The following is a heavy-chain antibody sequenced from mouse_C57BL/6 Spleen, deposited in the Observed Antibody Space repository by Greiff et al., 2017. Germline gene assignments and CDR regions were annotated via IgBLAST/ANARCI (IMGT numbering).Heavy chain of an antibody. CDR2: IYWDDDK. CDR1: GFSLSTSGMG. CDR3: ARSDSSGPGAMDY. D-gene: IGHD3-2*02. V-gene: IGHV8-12*01. Sequence: QVTLKESGPGILQSSQTLSLTCSFSGFSLSTSGMGVSWIRQPSGKGLEWLAHIYWDDDKRYNPSLKSRLTISKATSRNQVFLKITSVDTADTATYYCARSDSSGPGAMDYWGQGTSVTVSS. J-gene: IGHJ4*01.